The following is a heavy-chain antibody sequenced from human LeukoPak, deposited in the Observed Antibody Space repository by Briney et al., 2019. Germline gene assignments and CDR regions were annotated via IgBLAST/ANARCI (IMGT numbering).Heavy chain of an antibody. V-gene: IGHV1-69*05. CDR1: GGTFSSYA. J-gene: IGHJ4*02. CDR3: ARAQPNDFWSGSFDY. D-gene: IGHD3-3*01. Sequence: ASVKVSCKASGGTFSSYAISWVRQAPGRGLEWMGGIIPIFGTANYAQKFQGRVTITTDESTSTAYMELSSLRSEDTAVYYCARAQPNDFWSGSFDYWGQGTLVTVSS. CDR2: IIPIFGTA.